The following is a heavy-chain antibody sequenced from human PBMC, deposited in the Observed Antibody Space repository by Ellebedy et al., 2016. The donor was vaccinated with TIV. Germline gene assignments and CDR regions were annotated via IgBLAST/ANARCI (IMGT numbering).Heavy chain of an antibody. CDR1: GGSFSGYY. D-gene: IGHD5-12*01. Sequence: SETLSLTCAVYGGSFSGYYWSWIRQPPGKGLEWIGEINHSGSTNYNPSLKSRVTISVDTSKNQFSLKLSSVTAADTAVYYCARHRDSGYDRFDCWGQGTLVTVSS. J-gene: IGHJ4*02. CDR2: INHSGST. CDR3: ARHRDSGYDRFDC. V-gene: IGHV4-34*01.